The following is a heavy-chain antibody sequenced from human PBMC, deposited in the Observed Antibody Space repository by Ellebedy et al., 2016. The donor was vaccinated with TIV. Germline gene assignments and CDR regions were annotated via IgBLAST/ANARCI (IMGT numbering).Heavy chain of an antibody. V-gene: IGHV3-15*01. Sequence: GESLKISXAASGFTFSNAWMSWVRQAPGKGLEWVGRIKSKTDGGIADYAAPVAGRFTISRDDSKNTLYLQMDSLKTEDTAVYYCTRTYFYDSGDFYYLDHWGQGTLVTVSS. J-gene: IGHJ4*02. CDR3: TRTYFYDSGDFYYLDH. CDR1: GFTFSNAW. CDR2: IKSKTDGGIA. D-gene: IGHD3-22*01.